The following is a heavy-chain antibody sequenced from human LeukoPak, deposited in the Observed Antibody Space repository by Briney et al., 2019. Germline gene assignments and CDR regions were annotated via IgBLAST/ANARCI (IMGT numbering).Heavy chain of an antibody. V-gene: IGHV1-24*01. CDR3: ATLNITTVTVYYYYGMDV. CDR2: FDPEDGET. Sequence: ASVKVSCKVSGYTLTELSMHWVRQAPGKGLEWMGGFDPEDGETIYAQKFQGRVTMTEDTSTDTAYMELSSLRSEDTAVYYCATLNITTVTVYYYYGMDVWGQGTTVTVSS. CDR1: GYTLTELS. J-gene: IGHJ6*02. D-gene: IGHD4-17*01.